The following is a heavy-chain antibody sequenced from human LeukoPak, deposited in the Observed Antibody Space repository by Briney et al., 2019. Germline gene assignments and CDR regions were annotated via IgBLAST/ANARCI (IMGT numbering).Heavy chain of an antibody. D-gene: IGHD2-21*02. Sequence: ASVKVSCKVSGYTLTELSMHWVRQAPGKGLEWMGGFDPEDGETIYAQKFQGRVTITRDTSASTAYMELSSLRSEDTAVYYCASSGYCGGDCYLPYFDYWGQGTLVTVSS. CDR2: FDPEDGET. V-gene: IGHV1-24*01. J-gene: IGHJ4*02. CDR1: GYTLTELS. CDR3: ASSGYCGGDCYLPYFDY.